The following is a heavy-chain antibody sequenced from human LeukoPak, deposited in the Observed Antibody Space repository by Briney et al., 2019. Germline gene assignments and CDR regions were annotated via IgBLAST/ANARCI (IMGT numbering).Heavy chain of an antibody. CDR3: ARPLAAMVPYADY. V-gene: IGHV4-39*07. D-gene: IGHD5-18*01. CDR1: GGSIGSSSYY. CDR2: IYYSGST. Sequence: SETLSLTCTVSGGSIGSSSYYWGWIRQPPGKGLEWIGSIYYSGSTYYNPSLKSRVTISVDTSKNQFSLKLSSVTAADTAVYYCARPLAAMVPYADYWGQGTLVTVSS. J-gene: IGHJ4*02.